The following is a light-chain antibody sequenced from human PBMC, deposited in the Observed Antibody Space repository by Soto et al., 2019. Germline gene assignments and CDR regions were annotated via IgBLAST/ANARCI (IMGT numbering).Light chain of an antibody. V-gene: IGKV1-39*01. J-gene: IGKJ5*01. CDR2: VAS. Sequence: DLQMTQSPSCLSASVGDRSTITCRASQSISSYLNWYQQKPGKAPKLLXYVASSLQSGVPSRFSGSGSGTDFTLTISSLKPEDFANYYCQQSYSTPGITFGQGTRLEIK. CDR3: QQSYSTPGIT. CDR1: QSISSY.